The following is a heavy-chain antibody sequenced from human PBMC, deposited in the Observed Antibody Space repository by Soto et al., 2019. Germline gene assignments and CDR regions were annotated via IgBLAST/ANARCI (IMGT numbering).Heavy chain of an antibody. D-gene: IGHD4-17*01. CDR1: GSSIRSYY. V-gene: IGHV4-59*01. CDR2: IYYSGST. CDR3: TRVGGYYGDYPNFDY. J-gene: IGHJ4*02. Sequence: LTCSVSGSSIRSYYWSWIRQPPGKGLEWIGNIYYSGSTNYNPSLKSRVIISVDSSKSQFSLRLNSLTAADTAVYYCTRVGGYYGDYPNFDYWGQGALVTVSS.